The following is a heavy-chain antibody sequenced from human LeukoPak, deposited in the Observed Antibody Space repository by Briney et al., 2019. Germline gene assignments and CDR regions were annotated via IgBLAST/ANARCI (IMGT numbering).Heavy chain of an antibody. CDR1: GFTFSSYA. D-gene: IGHD3-22*01. CDR2: ISGSGGST. J-gene: IGHJ3*02. V-gene: IGHV3-23*01. Sequence: LSGGSLRLSCAASGFTFSSYAMSWVRQAPGKGLEWVSAISGSGGSTYYADSVKGRFTISRDNAKNSLYLQMNSLRAEDTAVYYCARVGTYYYDSSGYYYLPDAFDIWGQGTMVTVSS. CDR3: ARVGTYYYDSSGYYYLPDAFDI.